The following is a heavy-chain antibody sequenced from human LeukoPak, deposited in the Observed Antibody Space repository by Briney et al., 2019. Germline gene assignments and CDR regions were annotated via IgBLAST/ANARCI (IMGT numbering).Heavy chain of an antibody. V-gene: IGHV1-2*06. CDR1: GYTVTAYC. CDR2: INPNSGGT. J-gene: IGHJ3*02. D-gene: IGHD3-22*01. CDR3: ARKYYCDSSGYYYDDAFDI. Sequence: ASGMVSCKASGYTVTAYCMHWVRQATGQWLELMGRINPNSGGTNYALNFQGRVTMTRDTSISTAYMELSRLRSDDTAVYYCARKYYCDSSGYYYDDAFDIWGQGTMVTVSS.